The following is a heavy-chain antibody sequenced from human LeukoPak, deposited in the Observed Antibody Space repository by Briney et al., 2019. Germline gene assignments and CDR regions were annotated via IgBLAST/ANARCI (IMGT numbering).Heavy chain of an antibody. Sequence: SETLSLTCTVSGGSISRYYWSWIRQPPGKGLEWIGYIYYSGSTNYNPSLKSRVTISVDTSKNQFSLKLSSVTAADTAVYYCARGNPNWFDPWGQGTLVTVSS. CDR3: ARGNPNWFDP. CDR2: IYYSGST. V-gene: IGHV4-59*08. CDR1: GGSISRYY. J-gene: IGHJ5*02. D-gene: IGHD4-23*01.